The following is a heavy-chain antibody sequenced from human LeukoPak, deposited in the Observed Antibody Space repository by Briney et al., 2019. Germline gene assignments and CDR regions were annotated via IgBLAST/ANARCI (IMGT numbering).Heavy chain of an antibody. CDR2: FDPEDGET. CDR3: ATGEDALTFDY. Sequence: ASVKVSCKVSGYTLTELSMHWVRQAPGKGLERMGGFDPEDGETIYAQKFQGRVTTTEDTSTDTAYMELSSLRSEDTAVYYCATGEDALTFDYWGQGTLVTVSS. V-gene: IGHV1-24*01. CDR1: GYTLTELS. J-gene: IGHJ4*02.